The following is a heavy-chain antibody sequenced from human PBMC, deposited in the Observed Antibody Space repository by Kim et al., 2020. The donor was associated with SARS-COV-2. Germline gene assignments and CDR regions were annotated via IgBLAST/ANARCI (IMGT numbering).Heavy chain of an antibody. J-gene: IGHJ4*02. D-gene: IGHD6-19*01. Sequence: GGSLRLSCAASGFTFINYWMSWVRQAPGKGLEWVANIKQDGSERFYVDSVKGRFTISRDNAKNSLYLQMNSLRAEDTAVYYCARDRSGWSYWGQGTLVTVSS. CDR2: IKQDGSER. CDR1: GFTFINYW. V-gene: IGHV3-7*03. CDR3: ARDRSGWSY.